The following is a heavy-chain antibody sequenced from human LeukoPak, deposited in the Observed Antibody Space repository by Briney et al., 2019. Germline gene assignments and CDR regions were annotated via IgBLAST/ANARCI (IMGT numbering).Heavy chain of an antibody. CDR2: INHSGST. J-gene: IGHJ4*02. D-gene: IGHD1-26*01. Sequence: PETLSLTCAVYGGSFSGYYWSWIRQPPGKGLEWIGEINHSGSTNYNPSLKSRVTIPVDTSKNQFSLKLSSVTAADTAVYYCARGGYSGSYYNYWGQGTLVTVSS. CDR1: GGSFSGYY. CDR3: ARGGYSGSYYNY. V-gene: IGHV4-34*01.